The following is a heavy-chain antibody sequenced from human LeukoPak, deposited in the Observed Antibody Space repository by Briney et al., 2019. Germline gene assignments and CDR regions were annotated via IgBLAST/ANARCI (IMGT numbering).Heavy chain of an antibody. CDR2: ISYDGSNK. J-gene: IGHJ4*02. Sequence: GSLRLSCAASGFTFSSYAMHWVRQAPGKGLEWVAVISYDGSNKYYADSVKGRFTISRDNSKNTLYLQMNSLRAEDTAVYYCARDYRDDYFDYWGQGTLVTVSS. V-gene: IGHV3-30*04. CDR3: ARDYRDDYFDY. CDR1: GFTFSSYA. D-gene: IGHD1-14*01.